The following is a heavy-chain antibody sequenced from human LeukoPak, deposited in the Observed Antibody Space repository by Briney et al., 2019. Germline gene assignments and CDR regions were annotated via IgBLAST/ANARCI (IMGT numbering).Heavy chain of an antibody. CDR2: IYHSGST. CDR1: GGSISSDY. Sequence: SETLSLTCTVSGGSISSDYWSWIRQPPGKGLEWIGYIYHSGSTNHNPSLKSRVTISVDTSKNQFSLKLSSVTAADTAVYYCAKPDNSGWLTWLDPWGQGTLVTVSS. V-gene: IGHV4-59*01. J-gene: IGHJ5*02. D-gene: IGHD6-19*01. CDR3: AKPDNSGWLTWLDP.